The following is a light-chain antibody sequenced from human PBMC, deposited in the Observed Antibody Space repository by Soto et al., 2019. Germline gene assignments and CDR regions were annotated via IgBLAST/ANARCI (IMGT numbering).Light chain of an antibody. CDR2: DAT. Sequence: QSVLTQPASGSGSPGQSITISCTGTSSDIGSYNYVSWYQQHPGKAPKLIIYDATNRPAGISSRFSASKSGDTASLTISVLQADDEADYFCSSYKSTSTPYVFGTGTKVTVL. CDR3: SSYKSTSTPYV. V-gene: IGLV2-14*03. CDR1: SSDIGSYNY. J-gene: IGLJ1*01.